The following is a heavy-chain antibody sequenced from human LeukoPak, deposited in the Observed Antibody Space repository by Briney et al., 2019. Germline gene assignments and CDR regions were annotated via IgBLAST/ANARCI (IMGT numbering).Heavy chain of an antibody. D-gene: IGHD3-10*01. CDR2: IYPGDADT. Sequence: GESLKISCKGSGYSFTSYWVGWVRQMPGKGLEWMGIIYPGDADTRYSPSFQGQVTISADKSISTAYLQWSSLKASDTAMYYCARLTVDYYGSGSYFYAFDIWGQGTMVTVSS. V-gene: IGHV5-51*01. J-gene: IGHJ3*02. CDR3: ARLTVDYYGSGSYFYAFDI. CDR1: GYSFTSYW.